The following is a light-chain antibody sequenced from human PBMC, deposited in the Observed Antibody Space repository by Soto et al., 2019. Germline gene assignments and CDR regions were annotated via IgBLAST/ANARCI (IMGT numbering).Light chain of an antibody. J-gene: IGKJ1*01. Sequence: DIEMTQSPSTLSVSVGDRATLTCRASQSVSSWLAWYQQKPGKAPKLLIYKASSVESGVPSRCSGSGSGTEFTLTISSLEPDDFETYYCQQYNSWTFGQGTKVEIK. CDR3: QQYNSWT. CDR2: KAS. V-gene: IGKV1-5*03. CDR1: QSVSSW.